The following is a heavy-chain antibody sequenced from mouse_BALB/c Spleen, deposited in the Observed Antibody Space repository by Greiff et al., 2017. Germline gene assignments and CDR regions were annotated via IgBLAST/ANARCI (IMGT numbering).Heavy chain of an antibody. J-gene: IGHJ4*01. V-gene: IGHV5-17*02. Sequence: DVMLVESGGGLVQPGGSRKLSCAASGFTFSSFGMHWVRQAPEKGLEWVAYISSGSSTIYYADTVKGRFTISRDNPKNTLFLQMTSLRSEDTAMYYCARDDPYYAMDYWGQGTSVTVSS. CDR1: GFTFSSFG. CDR3: ARDDPYYAMDY. CDR2: ISSGSSTI.